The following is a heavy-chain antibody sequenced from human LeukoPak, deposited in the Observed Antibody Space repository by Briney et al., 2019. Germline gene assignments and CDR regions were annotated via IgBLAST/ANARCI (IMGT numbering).Heavy chain of an antibody. CDR3: AKAGAVVVVAAKYFDY. D-gene: IGHD2-15*01. J-gene: IGHJ4*02. V-gene: IGHV3-21*04. CDR2: ISSSSSYI. Sequence: PGGSLRLSCAASGFTFSSYSMNWVRQAPGKGLEWVSSISSSSSYIYYADSVKGRFTISRDNAKNSLSLQMNSLRAEDTAVYYCAKAGAVVVVAAKYFDYWGQGTLVTVSS. CDR1: GFTFSSYS.